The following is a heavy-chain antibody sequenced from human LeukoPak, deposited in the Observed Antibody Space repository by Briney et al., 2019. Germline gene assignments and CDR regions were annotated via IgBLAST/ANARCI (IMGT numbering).Heavy chain of an antibody. CDR1: GGSISSYY. CDR2: IYYSGST. D-gene: IGHD6-19*01. J-gene: IGHJ5*02. V-gene: IGHV4-59*01. CDR3: ARGEQWLNWFDP. Sequence: KPSETPSLTCTVSGGSISSYYWSWIRQPPGKGLEWIGYIYYSGSTNYNPSLKSRVTISVDTSKNQFSLKLSSVTAADTAVYYCARGEQWLNWFDPWGQGTLVTVSS.